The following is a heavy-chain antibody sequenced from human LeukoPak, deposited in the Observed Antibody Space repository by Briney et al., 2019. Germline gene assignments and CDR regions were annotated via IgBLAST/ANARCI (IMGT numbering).Heavy chain of an antibody. V-gene: IGHV7-4-1*02. J-gene: IGHJ4*02. D-gene: IGHD6-19*01. CDR2: INTNTGNP. CDR3: ARVAEYSSGWYDPFDY. CDR1: GYSLTSYA. Sequence: ASVKVSCKASGYSLTSYAMNWVRQAPGQGLEWMGWINTNTGNPTYAQGFTGRCVFSLDTSVSTAYLQISSLKAEDTAVYSCARVAEYSSGWYDPFDYWGQGTLVTVSS.